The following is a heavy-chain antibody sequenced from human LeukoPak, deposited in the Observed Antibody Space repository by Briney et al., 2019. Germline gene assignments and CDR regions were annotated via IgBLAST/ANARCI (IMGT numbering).Heavy chain of an antibody. V-gene: IGHV3-48*03. CDR3: ARSRPVDY. CDR2: ISSSSTTI. Sequence: GGSLRLSCAASGFTFISYEMNWVRQAPGKGLEWISYISSSSTTIYYADSVKGRFTISRDNANNSLYLEMNSLRAEDTAVYYCARSRPVDYWGQGTLVTVSS. J-gene: IGHJ4*02. CDR1: GFTFISYE.